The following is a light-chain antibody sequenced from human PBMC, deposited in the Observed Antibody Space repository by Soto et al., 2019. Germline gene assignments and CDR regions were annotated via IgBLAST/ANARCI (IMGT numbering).Light chain of an antibody. J-gene: IGKJ1*01. Sequence: RVMTQSPATLSVSPGERVTLSFRASQSVRTNLAWYQQTPGQAPRLLIYGASTRATGVPDRFRGSGSGTEFTLTISSLQSEDFASYYCQQYDDWPRTFGQGTKV. V-gene: IGKV3-15*01. CDR1: QSVRTN. CDR2: GAS. CDR3: QQYDDWPRT.